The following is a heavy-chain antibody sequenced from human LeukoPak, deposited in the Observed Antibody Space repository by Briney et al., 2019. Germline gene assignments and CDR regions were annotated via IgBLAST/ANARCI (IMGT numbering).Heavy chain of an antibody. J-gene: IGHJ3*02. CDR1: GFTFSSYA. CDR3: AIITIFGVVISSGAFDI. D-gene: IGHD3-3*01. V-gene: IGHV3-23*01. Sequence: GGSLRLSCAASGFTFSSYAMSWVRQAPGKGLEWVSAISGSGGSTYSADSVKGRFTISRDNSKNTLYLQMNSLRAEDTAVYYCAIITIFGVVISSGAFDIWGQGTMVTVSS. CDR2: ISGSGGST.